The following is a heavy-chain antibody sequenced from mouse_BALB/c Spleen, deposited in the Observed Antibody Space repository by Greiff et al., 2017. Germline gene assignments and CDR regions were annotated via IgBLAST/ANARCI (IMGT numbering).Heavy chain of an antibody. V-gene: IGHV2-2*02. D-gene: IGHD1-1*01. Sequence: VQGVESGPGLVQPSQSLSITCTVSGFSLTSYGVHWVRQSPGKGLEWLGVIWSGGSTDYNAAFISRLSISKDNFKSQVFFKMNSLQANDTAIYYCARYSYYGSSSWYFDVWGAGTTVTVSS. CDR2: IWSGGST. CDR3: ARYSYYGSSSWYFDV. J-gene: IGHJ1*01. CDR1: GFSLTSYG.